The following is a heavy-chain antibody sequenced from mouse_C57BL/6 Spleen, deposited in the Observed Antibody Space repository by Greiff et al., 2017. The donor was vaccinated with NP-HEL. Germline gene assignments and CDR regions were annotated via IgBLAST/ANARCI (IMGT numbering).Heavy chain of an antibody. V-gene: IGHV1-80*01. CDR1: GYAFTSYW. D-gene: IGHD2-14*01. Sequence: QVQLQQSGAELVKPGASVKISCKASGYAFTSYWMNWVKQRPGKGLAWIGQIYPGDGGTNYNGKFKGKATLTADKSSSTAYMQTSSLTSEDSAVYFCAISGYYRNAIDYWGQGTLVTVSS. CDR2: IYPGDGGT. J-gene: IGHJ4*01. CDR3: AISGYYRNAIDY.